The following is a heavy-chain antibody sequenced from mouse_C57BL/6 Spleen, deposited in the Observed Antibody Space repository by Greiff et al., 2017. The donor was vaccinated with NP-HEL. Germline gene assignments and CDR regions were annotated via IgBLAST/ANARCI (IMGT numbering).Heavy chain of an antibody. CDR2: ISDGGSYT. CDR3: ARVSDGYYVAY. D-gene: IGHD2-3*01. V-gene: IGHV5-4*03. J-gene: IGHJ2*01. CDR1: GFTFSSYA. Sequence: EVKLVESGGGLVKPGGSLKLSCAASGFTFSSYAMSWVRQTPEKRLEWVATISDGGSYTYYPDNVKGRFTISRDNAKNNLYLQMSHLKSEDTAMYYCARVSDGYYVAYWGQGTTLTVSS.